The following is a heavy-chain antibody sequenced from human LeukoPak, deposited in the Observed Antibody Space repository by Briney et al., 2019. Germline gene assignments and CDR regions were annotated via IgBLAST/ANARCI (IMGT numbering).Heavy chain of an antibody. CDR2: IYYSGAT. CDR1: GGSISNYY. D-gene: IGHD1-26*01. Sequence: SETLSLTCTVSGGSISNYYWSWIRQPPGKGLEWIGFIYYSGATHYNPSLKSRVTMSVATSNNQFSLRLSSVTAADTAIYYCARHSGASPHYFDYWGQGALVTVSS. J-gene: IGHJ4*02. V-gene: IGHV4-59*08. CDR3: ARHSGASPHYFDY.